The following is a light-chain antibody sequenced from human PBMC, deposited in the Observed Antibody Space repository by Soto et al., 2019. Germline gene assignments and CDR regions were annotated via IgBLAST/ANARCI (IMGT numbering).Light chain of an antibody. J-gene: IGKJ1*01. CDR3: QHYNSYSEA. CDR2: DAS. CDR1: QSISSW. V-gene: IGKV1-5*01. Sequence: DIPMTQSPATVSASVGDRVTITCGASQSISSWLAWYQQKPGKAPKLLIYDASSLESGVPSRFSGSGSGTEFTLTISSLQPDDFATYYCQHYNSYSEAFGQGTKVDI.